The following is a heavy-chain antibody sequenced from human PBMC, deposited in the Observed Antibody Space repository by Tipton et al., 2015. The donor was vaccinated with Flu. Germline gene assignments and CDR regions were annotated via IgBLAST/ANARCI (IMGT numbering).Heavy chain of an antibody. Sequence: TLSLTCVVSGYSIINGYNWGWIRQSPGKGLEWIGNIYHSGSAYYNPSLKSRVTTSVDTSNNQFSLKLSSVTAADTAVYYCARGPCTNCYYFDSWGQGTLVTVSS. CDR3: ARGPCTNCYYFDS. CDR1: GYSIINGYN. D-gene: IGHD2-2*01. J-gene: IGHJ4*02. CDR2: IYHSGSA. V-gene: IGHV4-38-2*01.